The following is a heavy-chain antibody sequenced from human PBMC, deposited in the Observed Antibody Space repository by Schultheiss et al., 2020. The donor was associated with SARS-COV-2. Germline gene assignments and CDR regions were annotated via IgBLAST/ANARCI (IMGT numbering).Heavy chain of an antibody. CDR1: GFTFSSNY. CDR2: IYSGCST. V-gene: IGHV3-53*01. Sequence: GESLKISCAASGFTFSSNYMSWVRQAPGKGLEWVSVIYSGCSTYYADSVKGRFTISRDNSKNTLYLQMNSLRAEDTAVYYCARGWLAPHYYYGMDVWGQGTTVTVSS. CDR3: ARGWLAPHYYYGMDV. J-gene: IGHJ6*02. D-gene: IGHD3-9*01.